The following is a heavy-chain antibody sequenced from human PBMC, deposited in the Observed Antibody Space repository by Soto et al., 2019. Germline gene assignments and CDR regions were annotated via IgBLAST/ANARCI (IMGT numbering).Heavy chain of an antibody. D-gene: IGHD3-22*01. CDR1: GGSISSSSYY. CDR2: IYYSGST. CDR3: ARTIILPTEKTYYFDY. J-gene: IGHJ4*02. Sequence: QLQLQESGPGLVKPSETLSLTCTVSGGSISSSSYYWGWIRQPPGKGLEWIGSIYYSGSTYYNPSLKSRVTISVDTSKNQFSLKLSSVTAADTAVYYCARTIILPTEKTYYFDYWGQGTLVTVSS. V-gene: IGHV4-39*01.